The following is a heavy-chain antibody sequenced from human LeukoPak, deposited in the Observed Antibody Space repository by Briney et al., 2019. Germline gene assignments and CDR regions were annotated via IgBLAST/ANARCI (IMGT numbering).Heavy chain of an antibody. CDR1: GYSSSNYY. Sequence: SETLSLTCSVSGYSSSNYYWSWFRQPPGKGLEWIGLIYTSGSTNYNPSLKSRPTMAVDTCNSQFSLKLNSVPAADPAVYFCARGAGWLPSNGGEGTRVT. CDR3: ARGAGWLPSN. CDR2: IYTSGST. D-gene: IGHD5-12*01. V-gene: IGHV4-4*09. J-gene: IGHJ4*02.